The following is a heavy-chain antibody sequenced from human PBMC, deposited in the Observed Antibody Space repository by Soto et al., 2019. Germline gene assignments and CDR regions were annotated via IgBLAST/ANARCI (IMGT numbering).Heavy chain of an antibody. CDR3: ARSRFLEWSARDYYYYGMDV. CDR2: MNPSSGHA. D-gene: IGHD3-3*01. Sequence: ASVKVSCKASGYTFSSYDINWVRQATGQGLEWMGWMNPSSGHAGYAQKFQGRVTMTRDTAISTAYMELSSLKSEDTAVYYCARSRFLEWSARDYYYYGMDVWGQGTTVTVSS. CDR1: GYTFSSYD. J-gene: IGHJ6*02. V-gene: IGHV1-8*01.